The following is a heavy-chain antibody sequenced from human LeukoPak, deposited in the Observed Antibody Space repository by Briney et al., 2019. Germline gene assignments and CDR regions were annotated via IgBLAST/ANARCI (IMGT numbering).Heavy chain of an antibody. CDR1: GYTFTGYY. CDR3: ARGGYSSRYNWFDP. D-gene: IGHD6-13*01. CDR2: INPNSGGT. Sequence: GASVKVSCKASGYTFTGYYMHWVRQAPGQGLEWMGWINPNSGGTNYAQKFQGRVTMTRDTPISTAYMELSRLRSDDTAVYYCARGGYSSRYNWFDPWGQETLVTVSS. J-gene: IGHJ5*02. V-gene: IGHV1-2*02.